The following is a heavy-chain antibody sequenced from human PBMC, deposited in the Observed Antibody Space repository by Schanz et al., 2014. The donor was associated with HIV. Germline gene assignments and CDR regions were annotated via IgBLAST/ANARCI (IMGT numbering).Heavy chain of an antibody. CDR2: IYTSGST. CDR1: GGSIRNYY. V-gene: IGHV4-4*07. Sequence: QVQLQESGPGLVKPSETLSLTCTVSGGSIRNYYWSWIRQPAGKGLEWIGRIYTSGSTNYNPSLKSRVAMSVDTSKNQFSLRLSSVTAADTALYYCARDSGWSGWKGDYFDYWGQGTLVTVSS. CDR3: ARDSGWSGWKGDYFDY. J-gene: IGHJ4*02. D-gene: IGHD1-1*01.